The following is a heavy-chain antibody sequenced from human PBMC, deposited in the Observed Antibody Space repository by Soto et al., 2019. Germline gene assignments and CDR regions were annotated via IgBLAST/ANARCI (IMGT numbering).Heavy chain of an antibody. CDR3: AKDAHYDFWSATGYYYGMDV. CDR1: GFTFSSYA. D-gene: IGHD3-3*01. J-gene: IGHJ6*02. CDR2: ISGSGGST. V-gene: IGHV3-23*01. Sequence: GGSLRLSCAASGFTFSSYAMSWVRQAPGKGLEWVSAISGSGGSTYYADSVKGRFTISRDNSKNTLYLQMNSLRAEDTAVYYCAKDAHYDFWSATGYYYGMDVWGQGTTVTVSS.